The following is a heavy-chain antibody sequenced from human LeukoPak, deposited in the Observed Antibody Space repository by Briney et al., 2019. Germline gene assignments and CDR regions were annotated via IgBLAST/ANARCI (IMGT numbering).Heavy chain of an antibody. V-gene: IGHV3-23*01. CDR2: FSGSGGST. Sequence: GGSLRLSCAASGFTFSSYAISWVRQAPGKGLEWVSAFSGSGGSTYYADSVKGRFTISRDNSKNTLYLQMNSLRAEDSAVYYCAKSQHIVVVPAALDYWGQGTLVTVSS. CDR1: GFTFSSYA. CDR3: AKSQHIVVVPAALDY. D-gene: IGHD2-2*01. J-gene: IGHJ4*02.